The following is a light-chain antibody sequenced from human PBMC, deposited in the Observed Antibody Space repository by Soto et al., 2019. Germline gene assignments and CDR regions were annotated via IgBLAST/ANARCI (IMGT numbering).Light chain of an antibody. V-gene: IGKV3-15*01. CDR2: GAS. Sequence: EVMLIQSPATLSMSPGERATLSCRASETVATNSAWYQQKPGQAPRLLISGASTRAAGISDRFRGGGSGTEFTLTITSLRSEDSGTYYCQQYFEWPPMTFGQGTKVDIK. J-gene: IGKJ1*01. CDR1: ETVATN. CDR3: QQYFEWPPMT.